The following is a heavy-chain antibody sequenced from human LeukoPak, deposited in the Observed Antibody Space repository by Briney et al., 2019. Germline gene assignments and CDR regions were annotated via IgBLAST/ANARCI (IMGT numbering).Heavy chain of an antibody. D-gene: IGHD3-22*01. J-gene: IGHJ4*02. CDR2: ISGSGGST. Sequence: GGSLRLSCAASGFTFSSYAMSWVRQAPGKGLEWVSAISGSGGSTYYADSVKGRFTISRDNSKNTLYLQMNSLRAEDTAVYYCARGYYYDSSGYYGRNFDYWGQGTLVTVSS. CDR3: ARGYYYDSSGYYGRNFDY. CDR1: GFTFSSYA. V-gene: IGHV3-23*01.